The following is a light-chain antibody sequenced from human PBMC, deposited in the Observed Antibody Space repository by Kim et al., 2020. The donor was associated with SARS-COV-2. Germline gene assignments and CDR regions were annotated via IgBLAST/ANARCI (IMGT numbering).Light chain of an antibody. Sequence: PLSPGERATLSCRASQSVSSYLAWYQQKPGQAPRLLIYDASNRATGIPARFSGSGSGTDFTLTISSLEPEDFAVYYCQQRSNWPLFGGGTKVDIK. CDR2: DAS. V-gene: IGKV3-11*01. CDR1: QSVSSY. J-gene: IGKJ4*01. CDR3: QQRSNWPL.